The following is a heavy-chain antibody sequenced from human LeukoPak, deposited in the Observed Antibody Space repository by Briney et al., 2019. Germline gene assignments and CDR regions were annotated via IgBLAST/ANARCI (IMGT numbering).Heavy chain of an antibody. J-gene: IGHJ6*02. V-gene: IGHV3-30*04. Sequence: GGSLRLPCAASGFTFSSYAMHWVRQAPGKGLEWVAVISYDGSNKYYADSVKGRFTISRDNSKNTLYLQMNSLRAEDTAVYYCARDAEVYDSSGYYLYYYGMDVWGQGTTVTVSS. D-gene: IGHD3-22*01. CDR3: ARDAEVYDSSGYYLYYYGMDV. CDR1: GFTFSSYA. CDR2: ISYDGSNK.